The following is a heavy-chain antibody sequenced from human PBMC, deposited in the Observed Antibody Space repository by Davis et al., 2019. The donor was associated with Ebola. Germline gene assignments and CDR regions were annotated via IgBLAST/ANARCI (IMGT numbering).Heavy chain of an antibody. CDR3: ATSYSLRFLGFDP. V-gene: IGHV1-8*01. J-gene: IGHJ5*02. CDR2: MNPNSGNA. CDR1: GYTFTSYD. Sequence: ASVQASCKASGYTFTSYDINWVRQAPGQGLEWMGWMNPNSGNAGYAQKFQGRVTMTRNTSITTAYMELSSLRSEDTAVYYCATSYSLRFLGFDPWGQGTLVTVSS. D-gene: IGHD3-3*01.